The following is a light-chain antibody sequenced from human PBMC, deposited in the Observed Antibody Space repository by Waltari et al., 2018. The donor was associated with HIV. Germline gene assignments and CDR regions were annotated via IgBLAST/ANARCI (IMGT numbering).Light chain of an antibody. Sequence: QSVLTQPPSASGTPGQRVTISCSGRSSNIGSNYVYWYQQSPGTTPNLLIYRNTERRSGVPDRFSGSKTGTSASLAISGLRSEDEADYYCAAWDDSLSGPVFGGGTKRTVL. V-gene: IGLV1-47*01. CDR1: SSNIGSNY. CDR2: RNT. J-gene: IGLJ3*02. CDR3: AAWDDSLSGPV.